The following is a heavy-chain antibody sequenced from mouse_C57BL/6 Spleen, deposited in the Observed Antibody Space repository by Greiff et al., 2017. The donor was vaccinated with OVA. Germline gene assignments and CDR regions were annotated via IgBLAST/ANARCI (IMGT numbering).Heavy chain of an antibody. D-gene: IGHD3-3*01. CDR2: IYPGSGNT. Sequence: VQLQQSGAELVRPGASVKLSCKASGYTFTDYYINWVKQRPGQGLEWIARIYPGSGNTYYNEKFKGKATLTAEKSSSTAYMQLSSLTSEDSAVYFGARGGTNDYWGQGTTLTVSS. CDR3: ARGGTNDY. J-gene: IGHJ2*01. CDR1: GYTFTDYY. V-gene: IGHV1-76*01.